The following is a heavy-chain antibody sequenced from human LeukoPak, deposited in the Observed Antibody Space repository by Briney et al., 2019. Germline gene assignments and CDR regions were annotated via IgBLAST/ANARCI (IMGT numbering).Heavy chain of an antibody. Sequence: ASVKVSCKASGGTFSSYAISWLRQAPGQGLEWMGGIIPIFGTANYAQKFQGRVTITADESTSTAYMELSSLRSEDTAVYYCATSTRYYYYGMDVWGQGTTVAVSS. CDR3: ATSTRYYYYGMDV. D-gene: IGHD6-6*01. V-gene: IGHV1-69*13. J-gene: IGHJ6*02. CDR1: GGTFSSYA. CDR2: IIPIFGTA.